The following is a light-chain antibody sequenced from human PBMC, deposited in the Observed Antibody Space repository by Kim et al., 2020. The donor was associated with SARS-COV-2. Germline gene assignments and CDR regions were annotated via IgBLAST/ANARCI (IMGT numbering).Light chain of an antibody. CDR2: DVN. CDR3: SSYTSSSTVV. V-gene: IGLV2-14*04. Sequence: GPSFTTPCPATSSDVGGYNYVSWYQQHPGKAPKLMIYDVNKRPSGVSNRFSGSKSGNTASLTISGLHAEDEADYYCSSYTSSSTVVFGGGTQLTVL. J-gene: IGLJ2*01. CDR1: SSDVGGYNY.